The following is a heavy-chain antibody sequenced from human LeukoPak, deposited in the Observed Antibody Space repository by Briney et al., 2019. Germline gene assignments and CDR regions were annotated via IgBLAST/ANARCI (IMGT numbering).Heavy chain of an antibody. Sequence: SETLSLTCTVSGDSINAYYWGWIRQPPGKGLEWIGYIYFSGTTKYNPSLESRVTISVDTSKDQFSLKLSSVTAADTAVYYCARRRAEGGSNGHYNWFDPWGQGILVTVSS. D-gene: IGHD6-13*01. J-gene: IGHJ5*02. V-gene: IGHV4-59*08. CDR2: IYFSGTT. CDR3: ARRRAEGGSNGHYNWFDP. CDR1: GDSINAYY.